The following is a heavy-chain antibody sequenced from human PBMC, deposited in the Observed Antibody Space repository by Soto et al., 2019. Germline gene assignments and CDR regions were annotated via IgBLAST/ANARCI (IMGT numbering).Heavy chain of an antibody. D-gene: IGHD6-25*01. CDR3: ATATISPVSATLYHYGIDV. CDR2: IMPVFHTT. CDR1: GGTFNNFA. V-gene: IGHV1-69*01. J-gene: IGHJ6*02. Sequence: QVQLVQSGAEVKKPGSSVKVSCQASGGTFNNFAFTWVRQAPGQGLEWLGGIMPVFHTTNIAQTFQDRITVTANDFTITVYLEMTSLRYDDTAVYYCATATISPVSATLYHYGIDVWCQVNTVTVSS.